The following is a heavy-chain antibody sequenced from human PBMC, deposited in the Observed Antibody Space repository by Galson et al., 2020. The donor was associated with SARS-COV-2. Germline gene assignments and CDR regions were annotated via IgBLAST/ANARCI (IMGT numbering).Heavy chain of an antibody. CDR3: AKDPGGYYDSSGYYGDY. J-gene: IGHJ4*02. Sequence: SLKISCAASGFTFDDYAMHWVRQAPGKGLEWVSGISWNSGSIGYADSVKGRFTISRDNAKNSLYLQMNSLRAEDTALYYCAKDPGGYYDSSGYYGDYWGQGTLVTVSS. V-gene: IGHV3-9*01. CDR1: GFTFDDYA. D-gene: IGHD3-22*01. CDR2: ISWNSGSI.